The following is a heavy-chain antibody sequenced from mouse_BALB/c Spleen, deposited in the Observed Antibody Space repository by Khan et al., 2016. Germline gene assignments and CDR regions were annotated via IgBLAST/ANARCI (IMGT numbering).Heavy chain of an antibody. CDR1: GYSITSDYA. CDR3: ASDVYFPAWFAY. D-gene: IGHD2-3*01. Sequence: EVKLLESGPGLVKPSQSLSLTCTVPGYSITSDYAWNWIRQFPGNRLEWLGYITYSGSTTYNPSLKSRISITRDTFKNQFFLQLNSVTTEDTATYYCASDVYFPAWFAYWGQGTLVTVSA. CDR2: ITYSGST. J-gene: IGHJ3*01. V-gene: IGHV3-2*02.